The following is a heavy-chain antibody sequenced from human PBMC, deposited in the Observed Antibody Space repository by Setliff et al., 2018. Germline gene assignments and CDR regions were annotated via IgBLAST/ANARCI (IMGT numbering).Heavy chain of an antibody. D-gene: IGHD3-22*01. CDR1: GYTFTSHY. J-gene: IGHJ3*02. CDR3: ARDVFPYHYEGAFDI. CDR2: INPSSGRT. Sequence: ASVKVSCKASGYTFTSHYMHWVRQAPGLGLKWMGTINPSSGRTSYAQKFQGRVTMTRDTSTSTVYMDMSSLRSEDTAVYYCARDVFPYHYEGAFDIWDQGTMVTVSS. V-gene: IGHV1-46*01.